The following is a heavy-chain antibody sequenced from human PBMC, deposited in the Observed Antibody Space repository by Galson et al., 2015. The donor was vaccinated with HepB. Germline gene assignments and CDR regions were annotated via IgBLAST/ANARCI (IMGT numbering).Heavy chain of an antibody. V-gene: IGHV3-30*02. J-gene: IGHJ4*02. CDR1: GFIFSMYG. CDR2: VHYDGSYR. Sequence: SLRLSCAASGFIFSMYGMHWVRQAPGKGLEWVAIVHYDGSYRFYVDSVKGRFTISRANSKNTLYLQMNSLRPEDTAVYYRVKDLGGNYTLDYWGQGAPVTVSS. D-gene: IGHD1-26*01. CDR3: VKDLGGNYTLDY.